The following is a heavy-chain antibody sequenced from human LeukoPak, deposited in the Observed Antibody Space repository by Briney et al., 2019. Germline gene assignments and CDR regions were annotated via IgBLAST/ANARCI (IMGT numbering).Heavy chain of an antibody. D-gene: IGHD3-16*02. J-gene: IGHJ4*02. CDR1: GGSFSGYY. CDR2: IYDSANT. V-gene: IGHV4-59*01. CDR3: AWGNSYPEY. Sequence: SETLSLTCAVYGGSFSGYYWSWIRQPPGKGLEWIGYIYDSANTNYSPSLKTRVTISADTSKNQISLRLTSVTAADTAIYYCAWGNSYPEYWGQGSLVTVSS.